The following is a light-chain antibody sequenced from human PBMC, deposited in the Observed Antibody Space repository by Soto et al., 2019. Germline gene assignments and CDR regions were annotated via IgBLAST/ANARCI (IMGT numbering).Light chain of an antibody. V-gene: IGKV4-1*01. CDR2: WAS. CDR1: QSVLYSSNNENY. J-gene: IGKJ3*01. CDR3: QQYYSTPFT. Sequence: DIVMTQSPDSLAVSLGERATINCKSSQSVLYSSNNENYLAWYQQKPGQPPKLLIYWASTRESGVPARFSGSGSGTDFTRTISSLQAEDVAVYYCQQYYSTPFTFGPGTKVDIK.